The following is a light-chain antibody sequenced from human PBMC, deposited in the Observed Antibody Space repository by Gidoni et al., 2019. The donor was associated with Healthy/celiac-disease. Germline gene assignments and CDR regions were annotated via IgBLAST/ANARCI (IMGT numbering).Light chain of an antibody. Sequence: DIQMTQYPSSLSASVGDRVTITCRASQSISSYLNWDQQKPGKAPKLLIYAASSLKSVVPSRFSGSVSGTDFTLTISMLQPEDVATYYCQQSYSTPWTFGQGTKVEIK. J-gene: IGKJ1*01. CDR2: AAS. CDR1: QSISSY. CDR3: QQSYSTPWT. V-gene: IGKV1-39*01.